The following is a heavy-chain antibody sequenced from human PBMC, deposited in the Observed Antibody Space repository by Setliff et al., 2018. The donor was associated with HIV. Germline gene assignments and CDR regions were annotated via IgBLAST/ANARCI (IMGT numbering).Heavy chain of an antibody. CDR3: ASSRPPDDSSGYLDH. Sequence: PSETLSLSCAASGFTFSNSWMTWVRQAPGKGLEWVANIKKDGSDKFYVDSVKGRFAISRDNAKNSLNLEMNSLRAEDTAIYYCASSRPPDDSSGYLDHWGQGTLVTVSS. CDR2: IKKDGSDK. V-gene: IGHV3-7*03. CDR1: GFTFSNSW. J-gene: IGHJ4*01. D-gene: IGHD3-22*01.